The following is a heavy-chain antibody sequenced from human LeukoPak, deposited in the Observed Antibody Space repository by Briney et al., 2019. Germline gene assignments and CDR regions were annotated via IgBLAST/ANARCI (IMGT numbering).Heavy chain of an antibody. D-gene: IGHD6-25*01. Sequence: ASVKVSCKVSGYTFTSYGISWVRQAPGQGLEWMVWISAYNGNTNYAQKLQGRVTMTTDTPTSTAYMELRSLRSDDTAVYYCAREISSRGLDYWGQGTLVTVSS. CDR3: AREISSRGLDY. CDR1: GYTFTSYG. CDR2: ISAYNGNT. J-gene: IGHJ4*02. V-gene: IGHV1-18*01.